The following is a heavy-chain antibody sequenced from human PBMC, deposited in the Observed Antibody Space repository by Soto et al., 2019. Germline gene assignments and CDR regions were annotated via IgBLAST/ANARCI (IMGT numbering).Heavy chain of an antibody. J-gene: IGHJ4*02. CDR3: VLPSGGCGSASCYAGLFDY. CDR1: GFTFSSRA. V-gene: IGHV3-23*01. D-gene: IGHD2-2*01. CDR2: ISDSGGST. Sequence: GGSLRLSCAASGFTFSSRAMGWVRQAPGKGPEWISDISDSGGSTYHADSVKGRFTISRDNSKNTLYLQMNSLRAEDTAVYFCVLPSGGCGSASCYAGLFDYWGPGALVTVSS.